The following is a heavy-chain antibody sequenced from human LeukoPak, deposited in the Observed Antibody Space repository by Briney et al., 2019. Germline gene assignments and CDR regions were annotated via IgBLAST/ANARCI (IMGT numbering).Heavy chain of an antibody. J-gene: IGHJ4*02. D-gene: IGHD3-22*01. CDR1: GYTFTSYD. CDR2: MNPNSGNT. CDR3: ARGLHYYDSSGYYYGSY. V-gene: IGHV1-8*01. Sequence: ASVKVSCKASGYTFTSYDINWVRQATGQGLEWMGWMNPNSGNTGYAQKFQGRVTMTRNTSMSTAYMELSSLRSEDTAVYYCARGLHYYDSSGYYYGSYWGQGTLVTVSS.